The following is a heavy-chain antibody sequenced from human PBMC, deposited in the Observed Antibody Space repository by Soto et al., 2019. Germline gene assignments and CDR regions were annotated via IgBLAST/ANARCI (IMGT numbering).Heavy chain of an antibody. CDR2: IYYSGST. CDR3: ARGVGATADY. V-gene: IGHV4-59*01. CDR1: GGSSSSYY. Sequence: SETLSLTCTVSGGSSSSYYWSWIRQPPGKGLEWIGYIYYSGSTNYNPSLKSRVTISVDTSKNQFSLKLSSVTAADTAVYYCARGVGATADYWGQGTLVTVSS. D-gene: IGHD1-26*01. J-gene: IGHJ4*02.